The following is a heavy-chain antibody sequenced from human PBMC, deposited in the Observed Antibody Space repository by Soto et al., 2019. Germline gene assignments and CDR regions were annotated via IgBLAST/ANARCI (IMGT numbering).Heavy chain of an antibody. J-gene: IGHJ6*02. CDR2: ISYDGSNK. V-gene: IGHV3-30*03. CDR3: ASPVEYSSSSGLYYGMDV. CDR1: GFTFSSYG. D-gene: IGHD6-6*01. Sequence: GGSLRLSCAASGFTFSSYGMHWVRQAPGKGLEWVAVISYDGSNKYYAESVKGRFTISRDNSKNTLYLQMNSLRAEDTAVYYCASPVEYSSSSGLYYGMDVWGPGNTVTGSS.